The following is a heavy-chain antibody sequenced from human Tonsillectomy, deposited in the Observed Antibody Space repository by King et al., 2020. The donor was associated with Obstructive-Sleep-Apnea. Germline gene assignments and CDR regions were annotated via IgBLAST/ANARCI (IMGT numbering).Heavy chain of an antibody. J-gene: IGHJ4*02. Sequence: VQLVESGGGLVQPGGSLRLSGAASGLTFSNHAMSWVRPAPGEGLEWGSAINTGGGTTYYADSVKGRFTISRDNSKNTLYLQMNSLRAEDTAVYYCAKRVDTAMVFDYWGQGTLVTVSS. V-gene: IGHV3-23*04. CDR1: GLTFSNHA. CDR2: INTGGGTT. D-gene: IGHD5-18*01. CDR3: AKRVDTAMVFDY.